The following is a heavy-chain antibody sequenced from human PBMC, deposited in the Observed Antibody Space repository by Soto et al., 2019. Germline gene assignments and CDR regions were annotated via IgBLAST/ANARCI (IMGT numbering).Heavy chain of an antibody. CDR1: VFTFTSYA. D-gene: IGHD6-19*01. CDR3: AKDFDTYSSPLQYGMDV. Sequence: GALRVSCADSVFTFTSYAMTWVLQAPGKGLEWVSAISRSGGDRFYADSVKGRFAISRDNSKNTLFLQMNSLRAEDTALYYCAKDFDTYSSPLQYGMDVWGQGTTFTVSS. CDR2: ISRSGGDR. J-gene: IGHJ6*02. V-gene: IGHV3-23*01.